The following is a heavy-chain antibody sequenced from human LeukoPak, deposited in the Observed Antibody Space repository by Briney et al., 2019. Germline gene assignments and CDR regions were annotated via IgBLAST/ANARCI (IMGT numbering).Heavy chain of an antibody. CDR1: GYSFTSYW. V-gene: IGHV5-51*01. J-gene: IGHJ4*02. Sequence: GESLKISCKGSGYSFTSYWIGWVRQMPGKGLEWMGIIYPGDSDTRYSPSFQGQVTISADKSISTAYLQWSSLKASDTAMYYCARHGIVATDPQYGDYWGQGTLVTVSS. D-gene: IGHD5-12*01. CDR3: ARHGIVATDPQYGDY. CDR2: IYPGDSDT.